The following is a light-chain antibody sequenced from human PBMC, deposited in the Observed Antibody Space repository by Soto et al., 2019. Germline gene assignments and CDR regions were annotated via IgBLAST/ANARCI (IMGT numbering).Light chain of an antibody. CDR1: TSNIGTDT. CDR3: AAWDDSLNGWV. Sequence: QSVLTQPPSASGAPGQTVTISCSGSTSNIGTDTVNWYQQVPGTAPELLIYGNTQRPSGIPGRFSGSKSATSASLTISGLQSKDAADYYCAAWDDSLNGWVFGGGTKLTVL. V-gene: IGLV1-44*01. CDR2: GNT. J-gene: IGLJ3*02.